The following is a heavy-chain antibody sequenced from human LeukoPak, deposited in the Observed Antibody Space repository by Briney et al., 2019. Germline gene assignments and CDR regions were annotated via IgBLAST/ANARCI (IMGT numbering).Heavy chain of an antibody. CDR3: ASGNWNDPFDY. CDR1: GFTFSSYW. J-gene: IGHJ4*02. CDR2: IKQDGSEK. D-gene: IGHD1-1*01. Sequence: GGSLRLSCAASGFTFSSYWMSWVRQAPGKGLEWVANIKQDGSEKYYVDSVKGRFTISRDNAKNPLYLQMNSLRAEDTAVYYCASGNWNDPFDYWGQGTLVTVSS. V-gene: IGHV3-7*05.